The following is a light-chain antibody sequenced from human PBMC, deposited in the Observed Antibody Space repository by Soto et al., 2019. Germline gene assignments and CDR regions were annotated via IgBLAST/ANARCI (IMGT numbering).Light chain of an antibody. CDR2: EVS. CDR3: SSYTSTTTFVV. V-gene: IGLV2-18*02. J-gene: IGLJ1*01. CDR1: SSDVGSYNR. Sequence: QSALTQYPSVSGSPGQSVTISCTGTSSDVGSYNRVSWYQQPPGTAPKLMIYEVSNRPSGVPDRFSGSKSGNTASLTISGLQAEDEADYYCSSYTSTTTFVVFGTGTKLTVL.